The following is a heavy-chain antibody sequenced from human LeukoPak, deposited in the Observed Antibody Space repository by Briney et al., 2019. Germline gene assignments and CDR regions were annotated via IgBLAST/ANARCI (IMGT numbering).Heavy chain of an antibody. CDR3: WVPATAGEADY. V-gene: IGHV3-7*01. D-gene: IGHD2-2*01. CDR1: GFTFSSYW. CDR2: IKQDGSEK. J-gene: IGHJ4*02. Sequence: GGSLRLPCAASGFTFSSYWMSWVRQAPGKGLEWVANIKQDGSEKYYVDSVKGRFTISRDNAKNSLYLQMNSLRVEDTAVYYCWVPATAGEADYWGQGTLVTVSS.